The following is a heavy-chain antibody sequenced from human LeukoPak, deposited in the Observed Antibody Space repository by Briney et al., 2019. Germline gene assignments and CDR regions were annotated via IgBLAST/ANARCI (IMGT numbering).Heavy chain of an antibody. J-gene: IGHJ3*02. V-gene: IGHV3-33*08. CDR3: ARDANYGYDAFDI. D-gene: IGHD3-10*01. CDR1: GFRFSSYA. CDR2: IWDDGSNK. Sequence: GGSLRLSCAASGFRFSSYAMSWVRQAPGKGLEWVAVIWDDGSNKYYADSVKGRFTISRDNSKNTLYLQVNSLRAEDTAVYYCARDANYGYDAFDIWGQGTMVTVSS.